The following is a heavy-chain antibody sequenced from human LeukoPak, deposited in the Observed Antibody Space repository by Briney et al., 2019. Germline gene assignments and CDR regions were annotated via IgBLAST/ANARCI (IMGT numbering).Heavy chain of an antibody. Sequence: GSLRLSCAASGFTFSSYGMHWVRQAPGKGLEWVSAISGSGGSTYYADSVKGRFTISRDNSKNTLYLQMNSLRAEDTAVYYCAKDRSKVQGYYDTFSDYWGQGTLVTVSS. V-gene: IGHV3-23*01. CDR2: ISGSGGST. J-gene: IGHJ4*02. CDR3: AKDRSKVQGYYDTFSDY. CDR1: GFTFSSYG. D-gene: IGHD3-22*01.